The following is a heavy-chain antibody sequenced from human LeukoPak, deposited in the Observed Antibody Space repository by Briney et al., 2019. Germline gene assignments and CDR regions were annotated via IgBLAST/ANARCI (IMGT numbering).Heavy chain of an antibody. D-gene: IGHD4-23*01. J-gene: IGHJ4*02. CDR3: ARGYGGDSGAFDY. CDR1: GFSFTNYW. CDR2: IWYDGSNK. V-gene: IGHV3-33*08. Sequence: GGSLRLSCAASGFSFTNYWMHWVRQAPGKGLEWVAVIWYDGSNKYYADSVKGRFTISRDNSKNTLYLQMNSLRAEDTAVYYCARGYGGDSGAFDYWGQGTLVTVSS.